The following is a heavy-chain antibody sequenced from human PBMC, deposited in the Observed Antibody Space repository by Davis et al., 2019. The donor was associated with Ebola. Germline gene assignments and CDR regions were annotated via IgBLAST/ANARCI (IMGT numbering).Heavy chain of an antibody. CDR3: AKDAHDYDFWSGYSDY. CDR1: GFTFSSYA. Sequence: GESLKISCAASGFTFSSYAMHWVRQAPGKGLEWVTVISYDGSNKYYADSVKGRFTISRDNSKNSLYLQMNSLRTEDTTLYYCAKDAHDYDFWSGYSDYWGQGTLVTVSS. D-gene: IGHD3-3*01. CDR2: ISYDGSNK. V-gene: IGHV3-30-3*01. J-gene: IGHJ4*02.